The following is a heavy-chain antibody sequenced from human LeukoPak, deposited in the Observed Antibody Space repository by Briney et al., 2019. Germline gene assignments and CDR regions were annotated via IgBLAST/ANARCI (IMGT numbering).Heavy chain of an antibody. CDR2: IYYTGNT. Sequence: SETLSLTCSVSGGSTSDYYWNWIRQPAGQGLEWLGRIYYTGNTAYNPSLESRLTMSLDTAKNQFSLKVTSVTAADTAVYYCARGGTLLTYFDSWGQGTLVTVSS. J-gene: IGHJ4*02. V-gene: IGHV4-4*07. D-gene: IGHD2-21*01. CDR1: GGSTSDYY. CDR3: ARGGTLLTYFDS.